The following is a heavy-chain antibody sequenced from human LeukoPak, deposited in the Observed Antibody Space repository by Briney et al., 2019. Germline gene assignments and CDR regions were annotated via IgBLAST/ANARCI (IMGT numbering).Heavy chain of an antibody. CDR1: GGTFSSYA. Sequence: SVKVSCKASGGTFSSYAISWVRQAPGQGLEWMGGIIPIFGTANYAQKFQGRVTITRDTSASTAYMELSSLRSEDTAVYYCASSWGFAYDYWGQGTLVTVSS. D-gene: IGHD7-27*01. CDR3: ASSWGFAYDY. CDR2: IIPIFGTA. V-gene: IGHV1-69*05. J-gene: IGHJ4*02.